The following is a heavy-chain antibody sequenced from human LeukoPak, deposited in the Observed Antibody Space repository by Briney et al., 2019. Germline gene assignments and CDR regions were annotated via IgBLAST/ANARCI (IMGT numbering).Heavy chain of an antibody. V-gene: IGHV3-9*01. Sequence: GRSLRLSCAASGFTFDDYAMPWVPQPPGKGLEWVAGISRDSRVTGYADSVKGRFTISRDSGEKFVYLQMNSLRTEDTALYYCAKVIAHLSYAMDVWGQGTTVTVSS. CDR1: GFTFDDYA. CDR2: ISRDSRVT. CDR3: AKVIAHLSYAMDV. J-gene: IGHJ6*02. D-gene: IGHD2-15*01.